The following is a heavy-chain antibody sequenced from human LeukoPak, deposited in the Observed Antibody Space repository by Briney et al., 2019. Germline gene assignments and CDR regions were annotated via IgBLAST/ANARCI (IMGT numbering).Heavy chain of an antibody. CDR1: GFTFSSYS. D-gene: IGHD3-16*01. Sequence: GGSLRLPCAASGFTFSSYSMNWVRQAPGKGLEWVSYISSSSSTIYYADSVKGRFTISRDNAKNSLYLQMNSLRDEDTAVYYCARDLRLDYDRRHYYYGMDVWGQGITVTVSS. J-gene: IGHJ6*02. V-gene: IGHV3-48*02. CDR2: ISSSSSTI. CDR3: ARDLRLDYDRRHYYYGMDV.